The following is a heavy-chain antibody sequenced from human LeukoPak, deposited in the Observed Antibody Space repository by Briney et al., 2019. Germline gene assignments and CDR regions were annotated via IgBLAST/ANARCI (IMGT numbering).Heavy chain of an antibody. V-gene: IGHV6-1*01. CDR2: TYYRSRWYN. CDR1: GDSVSSSSAA. J-gene: IGHJ4*02. Sequence: SQTLSLTCAISGDSVSSSSAAWNWIRQSPSRGLEWLGRTYYRSRWYNDYAGSVKGRITIKPDASKNQFSLNLDPVTPEDTAVFYCAREWGPTTIYDSWGQGTLVIVSS. D-gene: IGHD7-27*01. CDR3: AREWGPTTIYDS.